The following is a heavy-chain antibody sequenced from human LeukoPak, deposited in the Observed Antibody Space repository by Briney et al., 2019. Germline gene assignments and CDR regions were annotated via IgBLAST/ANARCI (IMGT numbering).Heavy chain of an antibody. V-gene: IGHV3-33*08. CDR3: ARREFPLLGPYFFDY. CDR1: GFTFSSYG. D-gene: IGHD7-27*01. Sequence: GGSLRLSCAASGFTFSSYGMHWVRQAPGKGLEWVAVIWYDGSNKYYADSVKGRFTISRDNSKNTLYLQMNSLRAEDTAVYYCARREFPLLGPYFFDYWGQGTLVTVSS. J-gene: IGHJ4*02. CDR2: IWYDGSNK.